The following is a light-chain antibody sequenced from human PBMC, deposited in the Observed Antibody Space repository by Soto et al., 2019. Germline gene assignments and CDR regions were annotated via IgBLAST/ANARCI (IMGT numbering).Light chain of an antibody. CDR1: RSVGSS. Sequence: EIVLTQSPATLSLSPGDRATLSCRASRSVGSSLAWYQHKPGQAPRLLIYGTSNRATGVPDRFSGGESGVDFTLTISSLEPADSAVFYCQQRSYWPWTFGQGTKVEIK. CDR3: QQRSYWPWT. J-gene: IGKJ1*01. CDR2: GTS. V-gene: IGKV3-11*01.